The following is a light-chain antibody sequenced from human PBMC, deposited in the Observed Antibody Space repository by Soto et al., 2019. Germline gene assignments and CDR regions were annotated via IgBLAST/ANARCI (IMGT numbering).Light chain of an antibody. V-gene: IGKV1-39*01. CDR2: AAS. CDR1: QSINIY. J-gene: IGKJ2*01. Sequence: DIQMTQSPSSLSASVGDRVTITCRASQSINIYLHWYQQKPGKAPKLLVYAASSLQGAVPSRFSGGGSGTDFTLTISSLQPEDFATYYCQQSYSTPPYTFGQGTKLEIK. CDR3: QQSYSTPPYT.